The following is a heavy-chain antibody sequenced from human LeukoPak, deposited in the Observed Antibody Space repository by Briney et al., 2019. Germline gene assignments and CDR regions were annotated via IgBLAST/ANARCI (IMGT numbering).Heavy chain of an antibody. CDR2: ISYDGSNK. D-gene: IGHD6-6*01. V-gene: IGHV3-30*18. J-gene: IGHJ4*02. CDR3: AKGRSSIAARPPLDY. CDR1: GFTFSSYG. Sequence: RSGGSLRLSCAASGFTFSSYGMHWVRQAPGKGLEWVAVISYDGSNKYYADSVKGRFTISRDNSKNTLYLQMNSLRAEDTAVYYCAKGRSSIAARPPLDYWGQGTLVTVSS.